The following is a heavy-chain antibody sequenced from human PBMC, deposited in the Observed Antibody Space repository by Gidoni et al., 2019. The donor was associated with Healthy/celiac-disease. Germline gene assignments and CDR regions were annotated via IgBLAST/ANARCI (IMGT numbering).Heavy chain of an antibody. CDR1: GYTFTGYY. CDR2: INPNSGGT. J-gene: IGHJ6*02. D-gene: IGHD3-3*01. V-gene: IGHV1-2*06. Sequence: QVQLVQSGAEVKKPGASVKVSCKASGYTFTGYYMHWVRQAPGQGLEWMGRINPNSGGTNYAQKFQGRVTMTRDTSISTAYMELSRLRSDDTAVYYCARMRFLEWLTISPSNIYYYYGMDVWGQGTTVTVSS. CDR3: ARMRFLEWLTISPSNIYYYYGMDV.